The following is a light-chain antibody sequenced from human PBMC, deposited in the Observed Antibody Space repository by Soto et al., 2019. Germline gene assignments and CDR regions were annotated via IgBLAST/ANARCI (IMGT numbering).Light chain of an antibody. Sequence: EIVLPQSPGTLSLSPGERATLSCRASQSVSSSYLAWYQQKPGQAPRLLIYGASSRATGIPDRFSGSGSGTDFTLTISRLEPEDYAVYYSQQYGSSPTFGQGTKLEIK. V-gene: IGKV3-20*01. CDR1: QSVSSSY. CDR3: QQYGSSPT. CDR2: GAS. J-gene: IGKJ1*01.